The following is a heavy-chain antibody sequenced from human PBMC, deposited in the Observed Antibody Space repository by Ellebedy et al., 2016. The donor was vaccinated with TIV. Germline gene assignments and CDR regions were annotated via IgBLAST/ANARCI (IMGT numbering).Heavy chain of an antibody. D-gene: IGHD2-2*01. Sequence: GGSLRLXXAASGFTFSSYWMSWVRQAPGKGLEWVANIKQDGSEKYYVDSVKGRFTISRDNAKNSLYLQMNSLRAEDTAVYYCARDALYCSSTSCLSEDWFDPWGQGTLVTVSS. J-gene: IGHJ5*02. CDR1: GFTFSSYW. V-gene: IGHV3-7*01. CDR3: ARDALYCSSTSCLSEDWFDP. CDR2: IKQDGSEK.